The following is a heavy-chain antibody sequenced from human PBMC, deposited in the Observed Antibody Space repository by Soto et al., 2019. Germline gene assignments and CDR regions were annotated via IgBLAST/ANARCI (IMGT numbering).Heavy chain of an antibody. Sequence: ASVKVSCKVSGYTLTELSMHWVRQAPGKGLEWMGGFDPGDGETIYAQKFQGRVTMTEDTSTDTAYMELSSLRSEDTAVYYCATERITIFGVPTRSSYYYHGMDVWGQGTTVTVSS. CDR1: GYTLTELS. J-gene: IGHJ6*02. D-gene: IGHD3-3*01. V-gene: IGHV1-24*01. CDR2: FDPGDGET. CDR3: ATERITIFGVPTRSSYYYHGMDV.